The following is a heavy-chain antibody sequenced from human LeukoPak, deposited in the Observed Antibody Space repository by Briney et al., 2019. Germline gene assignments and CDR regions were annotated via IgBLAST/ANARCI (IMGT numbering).Heavy chain of an antibody. V-gene: IGHV3-30-3*01. J-gene: IGHJ4*02. D-gene: IGHD3-3*01. CDR3: ARVLEWLSYYYFDY. Sequence: GGPLRLSCAASGFTFSSYAMHWVRQAPGKGLEWVAVISYDGSNKYYADSVKGRFTISRDNSKNTLYLQMNSLRAEDTAVYYRARVLEWLSYYYFDYWGQGTLVTVSS. CDR2: ISYDGSNK. CDR1: GFTFSSYA.